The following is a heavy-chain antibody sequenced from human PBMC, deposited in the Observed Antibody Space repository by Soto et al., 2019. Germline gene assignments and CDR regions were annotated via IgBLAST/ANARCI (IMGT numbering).Heavy chain of an antibody. CDR1: GYTFTSYG. CDR3: ARERYSYGYWVIYYYYGMEV. CDR2: ISAYNGNT. J-gene: IGHJ6*01. V-gene: IGHV1-18*04. Sequence: ASVKVSCKASGYTFTSYGISWVRQAPGQGLEWMGWISAYNGNTNYAQKLQGRVTMTTDTSTSTAYMELRSLRSDDTAVYYCARERYSYGYWVIYYYYGMEVWGQGTTVIVSS. D-gene: IGHD5-18*01.